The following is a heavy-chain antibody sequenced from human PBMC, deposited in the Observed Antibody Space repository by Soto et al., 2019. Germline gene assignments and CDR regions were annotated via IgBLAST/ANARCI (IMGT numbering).Heavy chain of an antibody. D-gene: IGHD1-26*01. Sequence: QVQLVQSGAEVKKPGASLKVSCKASGYTFTSYGISCVRQAPGQGLEWMGSISAYNGNTSYGQKLQGRVTMTTDTSSRTAYMELRSLRSDDTAVYYCARDRQPSLGGSTDIDYWGQGTLVTVSS. CDR2: ISAYNGNT. J-gene: IGHJ4*02. CDR1: GYTFTSYG. CDR3: ARDRQPSLGGSTDIDY. V-gene: IGHV1-18*04.